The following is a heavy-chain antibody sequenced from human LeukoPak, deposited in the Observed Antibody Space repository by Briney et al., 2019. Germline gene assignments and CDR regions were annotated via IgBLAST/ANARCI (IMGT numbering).Heavy chain of an antibody. Sequence: SETLSLTCAVYGGSLSGSYCTWIRQSPEKGLEWIGEINHSGRTNYNPSLEGRATISVDTSNNQFSLKLRSVTAADTAVYYCARDPCSTINCPLRFWGQGTLVTVFS. D-gene: IGHD2/OR15-2a*01. CDR1: GGSLSGSY. V-gene: IGHV4-34*01. CDR3: ARDPCSTINCPLRF. CDR2: INHSGRT. J-gene: IGHJ4*02.